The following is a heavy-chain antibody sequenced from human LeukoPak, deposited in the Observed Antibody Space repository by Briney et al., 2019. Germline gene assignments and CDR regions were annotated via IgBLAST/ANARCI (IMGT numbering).Heavy chain of an antibody. CDR3: ARDGPGSGYFLPFDY. CDR1: GDSVSSYSAA. J-gene: IGHJ4*02. V-gene: IGHV6-1*01. D-gene: IGHD3-22*01. Sequence: SETLSLTCAISGDSVSSYSAAWNWIRQSPSRGLEWLGRTYYRSKWYNDYAVSVKSRITIIPDTSKNQFSLQLNSVTPEDTAVYYCARDGPGSGYFLPFDYWGQGTQVTVSS. CDR2: TYYRSKWYN.